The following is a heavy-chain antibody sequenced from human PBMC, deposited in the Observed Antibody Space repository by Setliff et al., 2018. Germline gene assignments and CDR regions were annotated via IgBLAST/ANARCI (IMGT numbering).Heavy chain of an antibody. J-gene: IGHJ2*01. Sequence: GGSLRLSCAASGFTFSSYEMNWVRQAPGKGLEWVAYISSSGSTIYYAASVKGRFTITRDNAKSSLYLQMNSLRAEDTAVYYCARDAGFKSRKVPFDLWGRGTLVTVSS. CDR2: ISSSGSTI. V-gene: IGHV3-48*03. CDR1: GFTFSSYE. CDR3: ARDAGFKSRKVPFDL. D-gene: IGHD2-2*01.